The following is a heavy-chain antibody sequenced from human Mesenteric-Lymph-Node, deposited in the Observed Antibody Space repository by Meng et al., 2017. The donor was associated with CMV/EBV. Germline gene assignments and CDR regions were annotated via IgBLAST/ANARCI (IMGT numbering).Heavy chain of an antibody. V-gene: IGHV4-34*01. CDR1: GGSFSGYY. CDR3: ANPGWDAFDI. Sequence: SETLSLTCAVYGGSFSGYYWSWIRQPPGKGLEWIGSVYYSGTTYYNPSLKSRVTILVDTSKNTLYLQMSSLRAEDTAVYFCANPGWDAFDIWGQGTMVTVSS. D-gene: IGHD6-19*01. CDR2: VYYSGTT. J-gene: IGHJ3*02.